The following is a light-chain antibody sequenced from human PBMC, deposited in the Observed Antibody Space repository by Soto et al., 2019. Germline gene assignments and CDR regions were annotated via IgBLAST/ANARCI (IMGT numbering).Light chain of an antibody. CDR3: QQDGSPPRT. Sequence: EVVISQSPATLSLSPGERATLSCRASQSVSSSYLAWYQQKPGQAPRLLIYGASSRATGIPDRFSGSGSGTDFTLTISRLEPEDFAVYYCQQDGSPPRTFGQGTKVDNK. V-gene: IGKV3-20*01. J-gene: IGKJ1*01. CDR1: QSVSSSY. CDR2: GAS.